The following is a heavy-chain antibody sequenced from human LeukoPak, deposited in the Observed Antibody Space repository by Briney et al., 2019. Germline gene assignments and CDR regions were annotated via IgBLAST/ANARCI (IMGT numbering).Heavy chain of an antibody. CDR3: ARSYSSGWGQMDY. V-gene: IGHV3-9*01. CDR1: GFTFDDYA. J-gene: IGHJ4*02. CDR2: ISWNSGSI. D-gene: IGHD6-25*01. Sequence: GGSLRLSCAASGFTFDDYAMHWVRQAPGKGLEWVSGISWNSGSIGYADSVKGRFTISRDNAKNSLYLQMNSLRAEDTALYYCARSYSSGWGQMDYWGQGTLVTVSS.